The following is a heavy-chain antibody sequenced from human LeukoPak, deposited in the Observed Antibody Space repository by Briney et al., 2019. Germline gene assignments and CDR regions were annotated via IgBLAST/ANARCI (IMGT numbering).Heavy chain of an antibody. J-gene: IGHJ4*02. Sequence: GGSLRLSCAASGFTFSSYSINWVRQAPGKGLEWVSGISWNSGSIGYADSVKGRFTISRDNAKNSLYLQMNSLRAEDTALYYCAKDRYTGSVAAAVTSDYWGQGTLVTVSS. CDR3: AKDRYTGSVAAAVTSDY. V-gene: IGHV3-9*01. CDR1: GFTFSSYS. CDR2: ISWNSGSI. D-gene: IGHD6-13*01.